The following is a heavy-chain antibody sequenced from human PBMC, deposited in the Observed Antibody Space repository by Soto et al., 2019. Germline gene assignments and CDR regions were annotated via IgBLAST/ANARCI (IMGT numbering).Heavy chain of an antibody. J-gene: IGHJ4*02. CDR2: INSDGSST. V-gene: IGHV3-74*01. Sequence: PGGSLRLSCAASGFTFTSYWMHWVRQAPGKGLVWVSRINSDGSSTSYADSVKGRFTIPRDNAKNTLYLQMNSLRAEDTAVYYCARAQVVAGTGGYYWGQGALVTVSS. D-gene: IGHD6-19*01. CDR1: GFTFTSYW. CDR3: ARAQVVAGTGGYY.